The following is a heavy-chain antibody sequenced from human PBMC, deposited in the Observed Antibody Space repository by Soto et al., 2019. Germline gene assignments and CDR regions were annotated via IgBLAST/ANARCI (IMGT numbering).Heavy chain of an antibody. CDR1: GGSFSGYY. D-gene: IGHD2-2*01. CDR2: INHSGST. J-gene: IGHJ6*03. CDR3: ARGRGVVPAVMGVLPYYYYMDV. Sequence: SETLSLTCAVYGGSFSGYYWSWIRQPPGKGLEWIGEINHSGSTNYNPSLKSRVTISVDTSKNQFSLKLSSVTAADTAVYYCARGRGVVPAVMGVLPYYYYMDVWGKGTTVTVSS. V-gene: IGHV4-34*01.